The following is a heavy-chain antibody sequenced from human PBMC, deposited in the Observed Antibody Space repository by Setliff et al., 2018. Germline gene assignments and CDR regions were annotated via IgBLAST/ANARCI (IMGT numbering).Heavy chain of an antibody. CDR3: ARDREGDGNYYMDV. V-gene: IGHV3-74*01. CDR2: INSDESRR. CDR1: GFSFSSYW. Sequence: PGGSLRLSCVASGFSFSSYWMHWVRQVPGKGLVWVSRINSDESRRNYGGSVKGRFTISRDNAKNTLYLQMNSLRAEDTAVYYCARDREGDGNYYMDVWGQGTLVTVSS. J-gene: IGHJ4*02. D-gene: IGHD1-1*01.